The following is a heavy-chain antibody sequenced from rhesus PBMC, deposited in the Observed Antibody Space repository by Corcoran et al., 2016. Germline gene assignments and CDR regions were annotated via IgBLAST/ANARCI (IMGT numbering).Heavy chain of an antibody. CDR3: ARDRVATMGYNRFDV. CDR2: INGNSGST. V-gene: IGHV4-80*01. Sequence: QVQLQESGPGLVKPSETLSLTSAVSGASTSSSWWNWFRQPPGTGLEWSGEINGNSGSTNYNPSRKSRVTISKYASKNQFSLKLSSVTAADTAVYYCARDRVATMGYNRFDVWGPGVLVTVSS. D-gene: IGHD4-29*01. J-gene: IGHJ5-1*01. CDR1: GASTSSSW.